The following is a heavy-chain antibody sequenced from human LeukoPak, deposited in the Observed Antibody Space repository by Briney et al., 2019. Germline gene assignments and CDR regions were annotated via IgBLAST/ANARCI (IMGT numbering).Heavy chain of an antibody. CDR3: AELGITMIGGV. D-gene: IGHD3-10*02. CDR1: RFTLSSYW. J-gene: IGHJ6*04. V-gene: IGHV3-74*01. Sequence: PGGSLRLSCAASRFTLSSYWMHWVRQAPGKGLVGVSRINSDESSTSYADTVKGRFTISRDNAKSSLYLQMNSLRAEDTAVYYCAELGITMIGGVWGKGTTVTISS. CDR2: INSDESST.